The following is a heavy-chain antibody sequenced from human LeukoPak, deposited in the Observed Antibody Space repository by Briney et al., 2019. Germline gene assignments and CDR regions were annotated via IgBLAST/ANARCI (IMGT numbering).Heavy chain of an antibody. CDR3: ARETGQSPLNFYYYGMDV. CDR1: GYTFTSYH. CDR2: IYPSSGAT. J-gene: IGHJ6*02. V-gene: IGHV1-46*01. D-gene: IGHD3-9*01. Sequence: ASMKVSCKASGYTFTSYHMHWVRQAPGQGLEWVGIIYPSSGATSYVPKFQGRVTMTSDTSTSTVYMELSSLRSEDTAVYYCARETGQSPLNFYYYGMDVWGQGTTVTVSS.